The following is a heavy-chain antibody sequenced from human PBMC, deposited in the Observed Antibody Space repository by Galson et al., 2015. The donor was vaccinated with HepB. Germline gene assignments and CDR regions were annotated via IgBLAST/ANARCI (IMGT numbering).Heavy chain of an antibody. Sequence: SLRLSCAASGFSFRYYTMTWVRQAPGKGLEWVSSFSSSGVHIHYADSVKGRFTISRDNAKNTLYLQMNSLRAEDTAVYYCARERINIADEGSALDIWGQGTMVTVSS. CDR2: FSSSGVHI. V-gene: IGHV3-21*01. J-gene: IGHJ3*02. D-gene: IGHD6-13*01. CDR1: GFSFRYYT. CDR3: ARERINIADEGSALDI.